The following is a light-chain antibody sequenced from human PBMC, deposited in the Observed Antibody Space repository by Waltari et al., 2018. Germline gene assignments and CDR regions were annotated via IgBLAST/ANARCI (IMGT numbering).Light chain of an antibody. Sequence: DIQMTQSPSTVSASVGARVTITCRASQSISIWLAWYQQKPGKALKLLIYKASSLESGVSSRFSGSGSGTEFTLTITSLQPDDFATYYCQHYSVYPYGFGQGTNLEIK. J-gene: IGKJ2*03. CDR1: QSISIW. V-gene: IGKV1-5*03. CDR3: QHYSVYPYG. CDR2: KAS.